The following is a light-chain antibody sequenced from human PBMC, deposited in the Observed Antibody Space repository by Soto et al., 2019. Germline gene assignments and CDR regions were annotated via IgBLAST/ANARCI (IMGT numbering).Light chain of an antibody. J-gene: IGKJ1*01. CDR3: MQALQTPRT. Sequence: DIVMTQFPRSLPVTPGEPASISCRSSQSLLHSDGYNYLDWYLQKPGQSPQLLIYQASNRASGVPDRFSGSGSGTDFTLKISRVEAEDVGVYYCMQALQTPRTFGPGTKVDIK. V-gene: IGKV2-28*01. CDR2: QAS. CDR1: QSLLHSDGYNY.